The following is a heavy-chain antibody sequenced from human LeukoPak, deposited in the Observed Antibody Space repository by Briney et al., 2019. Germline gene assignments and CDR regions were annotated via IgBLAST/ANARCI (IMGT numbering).Heavy chain of an antibody. Sequence: SETLSLTCTVSGGSISTYYWTWIRQPPGKGPEWIGYIYYSGSTNYNPSLKSRVTISVDTSKNQFSLKLSSVTAAHTAVYYCARHRGGSGSSSMADNWFDPWGQGTLVTVSS. J-gene: IGHJ5*02. CDR3: ARHRGGSGSSSMADNWFDP. CDR1: GGSISTYY. CDR2: IYYSGST. D-gene: IGHD3-10*01. V-gene: IGHV4-59*08.